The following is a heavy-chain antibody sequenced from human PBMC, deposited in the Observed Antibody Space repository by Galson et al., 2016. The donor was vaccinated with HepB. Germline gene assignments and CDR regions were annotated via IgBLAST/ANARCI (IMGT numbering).Heavy chain of an antibody. Sequence: LSLTCAVSGASISSNNWWIWVRQPPGKGLEWIGEIYHSGFTNYNPSLKSRVTISVDMSKNQFSLKLNSVTAADTAVFYCARRHCSGGTCYPLDYWGQGTLVTGSS. CDR1: GASISSNNW. D-gene: IGHD2-15*01. CDR3: ARRHCSGGTCYPLDY. V-gene: IGHV4-4*02. CDR2: IYHSGFT. J-gene: IGHJ4*02.